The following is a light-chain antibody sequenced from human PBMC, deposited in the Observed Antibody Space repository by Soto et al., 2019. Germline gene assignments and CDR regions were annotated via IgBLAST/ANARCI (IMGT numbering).Light chain of an antibody. CDR1: SGPSNYA. J-gene: IGLJ3*02. CDR3: QTCATGIRV. CDR2: LNSDGSH. V-gene: IGLV4-69*01. Sequence: QLVLTQSPSDSASLGASVKLTCTLSSGPSNYAIAWHQQQPEKGPRYLMNLNSDGSHTKGDGIPDRFSGSSSGAERYLTISSLQSEDEADYYFQTCATGIRVFGGGTQLTVL.